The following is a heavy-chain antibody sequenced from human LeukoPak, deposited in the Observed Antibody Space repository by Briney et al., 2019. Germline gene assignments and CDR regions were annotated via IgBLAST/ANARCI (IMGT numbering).Heavy chain of an antibody. CDR2: IDYSGST. CDR1: GGSITNNY. D-gene: IGHD2-15*01. J-gene: IGHJ6*02. Sequence: SETLSLTCTVSGGSITNNYWSWIRQPPGKGLEWIGYIDYSGSTSYNPSLKSRVTMTRDTSTSTVYMELSSLRSEDTAVYYCARDLYCSGGSCYSYGMDVWGQGTTVTVSS. CDR3: ARDLYCSGGSCYSYGMDV. V-gene: IGHV4-59*01.